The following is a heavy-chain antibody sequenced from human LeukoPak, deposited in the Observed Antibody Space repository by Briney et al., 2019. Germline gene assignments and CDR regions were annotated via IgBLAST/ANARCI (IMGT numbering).Heavy chain of an antibody. J-gene: IGHJ4*02. D-gene: IGHD1-14*01. Sequence: GGSLRLSCAASGFTFSSYAMCWIRQAPGKRLECVSGISGSGCTTYHADSGRGRFTISRDNSRNTLFLQMNSLRAEDTGIYYCAKVRQAETTRTNFDYWGQGTLVTVSS. CDR2: ISGSGCTT. V-gene: IGHV3-23*01. CDR1: GFTFSSYA. CDR3: AKVRQAETTRTNFDY.